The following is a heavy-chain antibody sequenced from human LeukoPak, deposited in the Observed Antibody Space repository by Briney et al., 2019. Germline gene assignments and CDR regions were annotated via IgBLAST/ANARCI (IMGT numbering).Heavy chain of an antibody. V-gene: IGHV4-59*01. J-gene: IGHJ3*02. CDR2: IDYRGST. CDR1: GGSISTYY. Sequence: SETLSLTCTVSGGSISTYYWSWIRQPPGKGLEWIAYIDYRGSTTYNPSLRSRVTISVDTSRNQFSLKLYSVTAADTAVYYCARSRSGYSYDHAAFEIWGQGTMVTASS. D-gene: IGHD5-18*01. CDR3: ARSRSGYSYDHAAFEI.